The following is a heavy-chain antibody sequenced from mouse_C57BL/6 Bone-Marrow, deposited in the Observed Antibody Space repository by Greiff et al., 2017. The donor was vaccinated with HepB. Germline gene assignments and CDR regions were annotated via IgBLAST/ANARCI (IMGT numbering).Heavy chain of an antibody. J-gene: IGHJ4*01. CDR3: ARGDYYGSSYVEYAMDY. V-gene: IGHV1-39*01. CDR2: INPNYGTT. Sequence: EVKLQESGPELVKPGASVKISCKASGYSFTDYNMNWVKQSNGKSLEWIGVINPNYGTTSYNQKFKGKATLTVDQSSSTAYMQLNSLTSEDSAVYYCARGDYYGSSYVEYAMDYWGQGTSVTVSS. CDR1: GYSFTDYN. D-gene: IGHD1-1*01.